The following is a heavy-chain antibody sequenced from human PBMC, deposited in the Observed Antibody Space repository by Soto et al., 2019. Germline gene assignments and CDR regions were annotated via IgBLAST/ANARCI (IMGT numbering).Heavy chain of an antibody. Sequence: EVQLVESGGGLVKPGGSLRLSCAASGFTFSSYSMNWVRQAPGKGLEWVSSISSSSSYIYYADSVKGRFTISRDNAKNSLYLQMNSLRAEDTAVYYCARDRDEGWFGESNSFDYWGQGTLVTVSS. V-gene: IGHV3-21*01. D-gene: IGHD3-10*01. CDR1: GFTFSSYS. CDR2: ISSSSSYI. J-gene: IGHJ4*02. CDR3: ARDRDEGWFGESNSFDY.